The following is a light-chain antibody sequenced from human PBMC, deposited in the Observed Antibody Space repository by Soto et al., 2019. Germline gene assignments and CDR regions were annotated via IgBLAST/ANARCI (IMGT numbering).Light chain of an antibody. CDR2: GAS. J-gene: IGKJ1*01. V-gene: IGKV3-20*01. CDR3: QQYGDFWT. CDR1: QIVTRNY. Sequence: EIVLTQSPGTLSLSPGERATLSCRASQIVTRNYLAWYQQKPGQAPRLLINGASSRATGIPDRFSGSGSGTDFTLTISRLEPEDFAVYYCQQYGDFWTFGQGTKVDIK.